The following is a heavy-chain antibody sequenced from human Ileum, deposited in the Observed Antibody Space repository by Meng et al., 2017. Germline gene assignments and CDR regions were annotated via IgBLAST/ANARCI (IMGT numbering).Heavy chain of an antibody. J-gene: IGHJ4*02. CDR2: IYQVGST. V-gene: IGHV4-30-2*01. CDR3: ASSTSGPELNY. D-gene: IGHD2/OR15-2a*01. Sequence: QLQLQESGPGLVKPSETLSLMCTVSGGSISSSSAYSWTWIRQTPGKGLEWIGYIYQVGSTNYNPSLKSRVTIFVDTSKNQFSLKLTSVTAADTAVYYCASSTSGPELNYWGQGTLVTVSS. CDR1: GGSISSSSAYS.